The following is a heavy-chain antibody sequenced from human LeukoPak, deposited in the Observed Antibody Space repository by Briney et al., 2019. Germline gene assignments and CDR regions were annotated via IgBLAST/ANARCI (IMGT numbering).Heavy chain of an antibody. CDR2: ISAYSGNT. CDR3: ARHPMVTRHNDDAFDI. CDR1: GYTFTNYA. Sequence: ASVKVSCKASGYTFTNYAISWVRQAPGQGLAWMGWISAYSGNTNDAQNLQDRVTMTTDTSTGTAYMDLRSLTSDDTAVYYCARHPMVTRHNDDAFDIWGQGTMVIVSS. J-gene: IGHJ3*02. V-gene: IGHV1-18*01. D-gene: IGHD4/OR15-4a*01.